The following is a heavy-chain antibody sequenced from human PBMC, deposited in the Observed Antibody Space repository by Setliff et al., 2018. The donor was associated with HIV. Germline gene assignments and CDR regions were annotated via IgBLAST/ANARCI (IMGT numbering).Heavy chain of an antibody. Sequence: SETLSLTCTVSGGSITSYYWNWIRQSPGKGLEWIGRIWTSGSTNYNPSLKSRVTISVDTSKNQFSLKLSSVTAADTAVYYCARGTGSYGSDYWGQGTLVTVSS. D-gene: IGHD5-18*01. V-gene: IGHV4-4*08. CDR1: GGSITSYY. J-gene: IGHJ4*02. CDR3: ARGTGSYGSDY. CDR2: IWTSGST.